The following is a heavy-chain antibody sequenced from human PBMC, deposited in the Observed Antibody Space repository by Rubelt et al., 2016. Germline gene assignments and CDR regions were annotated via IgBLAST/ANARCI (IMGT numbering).Heavy chain of an antibody. D-gene: IGHD2-15*01. J-gene: IGHJ5*02. CDR1: GGSISSSSFY. V-gene: IGHV4-39*07. Sequence: QMQLQESGPGLVKPSETLSLTCNVSGGSISSSSFYWGWIRQPPGKGLEWIGEINHSGSTNYNPSLKSRFTISVDRSKNQFSLKLSSVTAADTAVYYCARVVARNWFDPWGQGTLVTVSS. CDR2: INHSGST. CDR3: ARVVARNWFDP.